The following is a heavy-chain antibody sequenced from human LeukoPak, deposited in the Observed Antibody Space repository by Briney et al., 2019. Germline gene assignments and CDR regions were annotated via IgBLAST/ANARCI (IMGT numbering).Heavy chain of an antibody. CDR3: ARNAVAGHFDY. V-gene: IGHV3-21*01. D-gene: IGHD6-19*01. Sequence: PGGSLRLSCAASGFTFSSYSMNWVRQAPGKGLEWVSSISSSSSYIYYGDSVKGRFTISRDNAKNSLYLQMNSLRAEDTAVYYCARNAVAGHFDYWGQGTLVTVSS. CDR2: ISSSSSYI. CDR1: GFTFSSYS. J-gene: IGHJ4*02.